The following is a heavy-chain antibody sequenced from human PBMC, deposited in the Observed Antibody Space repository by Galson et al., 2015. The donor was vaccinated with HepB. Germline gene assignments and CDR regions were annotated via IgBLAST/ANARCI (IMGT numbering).Heavy chain of an antibody. V-gene: IGHV1-8*01. D-gene: IGHD1-26*01. CDR3: ARGVEVGATSGYYYYYMDV. CDR1: GYTFTSYD. J-gene: IGHJ6*03. CDR2: MNPNSGNT. Sequence: SVKVSCKASGYTFTSYDINWVRQATGQGLEWMGWMNPNSGNTGYAQKFQGRVTMTRNTSISTAYMELSSLRSEDTAVYYCARGVEVGATSGYYYYYMDVWGKGTTVTVSS.